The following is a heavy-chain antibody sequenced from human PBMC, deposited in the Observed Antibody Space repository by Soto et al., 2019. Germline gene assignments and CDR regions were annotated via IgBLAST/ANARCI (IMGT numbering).Heavy chain of an antibody. CDR3: AKDNGYVRYYYMDV. V-gene: IGHV3-9*01. J-gene: IGHJ6*03. CDR2: ISWNSGSI. CDR1: GFTFDDYA. D-gene: IGHD5-12*01. Sequence: EVQLVESGGGLVQPGRSLRLSCAASGFTFDDYAMHWVRQAPGKGLEWVSGISWNSGSIGYADSVKGRFTISRDNAKNSLYLQMNSLRAEDTALYYCAKDNGYVRYYYMDVWGKGTTVTVSS.